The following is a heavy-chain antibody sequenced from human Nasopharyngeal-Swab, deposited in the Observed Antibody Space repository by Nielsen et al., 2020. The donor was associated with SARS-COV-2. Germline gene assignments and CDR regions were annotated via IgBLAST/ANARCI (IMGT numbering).Heavy chain of an antibody. D-gene: IGHD1-14*01. V-gene: IGHV1-18*01. Sequence: ASVKVSCKASGGSFSSYAISWVRQAPGQGLEWMGWISAYNGNTNYAQKLQGRVTMTTDTSTSTAYMELRSLRSDDTAVYYCALATITGVFDYWGQGTLVTVSS. CDR1: GGSFSSYA. CDR3: ALATITGVFDY. CDR2: ISAYNGNT. J-gene: IGHJ4*02.